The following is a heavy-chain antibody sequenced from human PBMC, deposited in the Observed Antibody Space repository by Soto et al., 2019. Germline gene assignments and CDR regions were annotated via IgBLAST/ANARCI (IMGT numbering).Heavy chain of an antibody. J-gene: IGHJ6*02. D-gene: IGHD6-13*01. CDR1: GFTFSSYG. V-gene: IGHV3-30*18. Sequence: GGSLRLSCAASGFTFSSYGMHWVRQAPGKGLEWVAVISYDGSNKYYADSVKGRFTISRDNSKNTLYLQMNSLRAEDTAVYYCAKDKGYPLHSYYYYYGMDVWGQGTTVTVSS. CDR3: AKDKGYPLHSYYYYYGMDV. CDR2: ISYDGSNK.